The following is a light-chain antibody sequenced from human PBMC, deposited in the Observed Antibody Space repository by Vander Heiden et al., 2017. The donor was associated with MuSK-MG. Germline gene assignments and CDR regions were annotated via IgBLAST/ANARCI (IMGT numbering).Light chain of an antibody. CDR3: QQDNTYPS. V-gene: IGKV1-5*03. J-gene: IGKJ4*01. CDR2: KAS. CDR1: QSISTW. Sequence: DIQLTQSPSTLSASVGDRVSITCRASQSISTWLAWYQQKPGKAPKLLMYKASSLESGVPSRFSGSGSGTEFTLTISSLQPDDFATYYCQQDNTYPSFGGGTKVEMK.